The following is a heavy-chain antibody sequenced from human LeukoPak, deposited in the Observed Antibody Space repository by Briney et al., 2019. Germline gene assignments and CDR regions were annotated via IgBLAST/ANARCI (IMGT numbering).Heavy chain of an antibody. Sequence: GGSLRLSCEASGFTFRTYRMNWVRQAPGKGLEWVSYISPGSTTIYYADPVKGRFTISRDNSKNTLYLQMNSLRAEDTAVYYCARDGEYCTSTGCYYPFWGQGTLVTVSS. CDR1: GFTFRTYR. D-gene: IGHD2-2*01. J-gene: IGHJ4*02. CDR2: ISPGSTTI. CDR3: ARDGEYCTSTGCYYPF. V-gene: IGHV3-48*01.